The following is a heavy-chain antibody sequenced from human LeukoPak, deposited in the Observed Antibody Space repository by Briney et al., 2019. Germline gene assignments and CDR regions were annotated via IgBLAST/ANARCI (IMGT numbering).Heavy chain of an antibody. D-gene: IGHD3-16*01. CDR1: GFSFSDYD. V-gene: IGHV3-21*01. Sequence: PGGSLRLSCSASGFSFSDYDMNWVRQAPGKGLEWVSAVSGRSSHIYYGESVKGRFTISRDNAKNSLYLQMDSLGVEDTAVYYCGRAFPPLRTSSAGDLWGQGTLVIVSS. CDR2: VSGRSSHI. J-gene: IGHJ1*01. CDR3: GRAFPPLRTSSAGDL.